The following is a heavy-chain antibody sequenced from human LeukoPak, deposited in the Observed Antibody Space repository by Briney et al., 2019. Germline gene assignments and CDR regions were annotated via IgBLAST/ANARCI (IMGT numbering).Heavy chain of an antibody. Sequence: SETLSLTCTVSGGSISSYYWSWIRQPPGKGLEWIGYIYYSGSTNYNPSLKSRVTISVDTSKNQFSLKLSSVTAADTAVYYCARRREGECYFDYWGQGTLVTVSS. CDR2: IYYSGST. D-gene: IGHD3-16*01. J-gene: IGHJ4*02. CDR3: ARRREGECYFDY. CDR1: GGSISSYY. V-gene: IGHV4-59*08.